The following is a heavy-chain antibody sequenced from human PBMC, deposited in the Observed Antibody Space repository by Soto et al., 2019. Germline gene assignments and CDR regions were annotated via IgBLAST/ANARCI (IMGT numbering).Heavy chain of an antibody. V-gene: IGHV4-34*01. J-gene: IGHJ6*02. CDR1: GGSLSGYY. CDR2: INHRGSS. D-gene: IGHD1-7*01. Sequence: ASETLPLTCAVYGGSLSGYYWRWIRQSPGKGLEWIGEINHRGSSDYNPSLKSRVNISIDASKNHVSLELTSVTAADTAVYYCARSDNRNSLYGVDVWGQGHAVT. CDR3: ARSDNRNSLYGVDV.